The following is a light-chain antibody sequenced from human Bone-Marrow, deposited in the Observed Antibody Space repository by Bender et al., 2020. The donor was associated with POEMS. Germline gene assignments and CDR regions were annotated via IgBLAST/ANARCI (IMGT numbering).Light chain of an antibody. Sequence: QSALTQPASVSGSPGQSITISCTGTSSDVGNYNLVSWYQQHPGKAPKLIIYEVIKRPSGVSSRCSGSKSGNTASLRISGLQAEDEAEYHCCSYVRGNKLEFGGRTKLTFL. V-gene: IGLV2-23*02. CDR3: CSYVRGNKLE. J-gene: IGLJ3*02. CDR2: EVI. CDR1: SSDVGNYNL.